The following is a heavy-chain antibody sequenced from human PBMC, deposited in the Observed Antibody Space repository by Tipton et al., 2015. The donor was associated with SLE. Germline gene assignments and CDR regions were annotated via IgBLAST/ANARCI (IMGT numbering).Heavy chain of an antibody. CDR1: GYTFTTYY. J-gene: IGHJ4*02. CDR2: INPRGGST. Sequence: QSGPEVKKPGASVKVSCKASGYTFTTYYIHWVRQAPGQGLDWLGVINPRGGSTTYAQKFQGRVTMTRDTSTTTVYMELSSLRSEDTAVYYCARRYSSSWYERGLDYWGQGTLVTVSS. CDR3: ARRYSSSWYERGLDY. D-gene: IGHD6-13*01. V-gene: IGHV1-46*01.